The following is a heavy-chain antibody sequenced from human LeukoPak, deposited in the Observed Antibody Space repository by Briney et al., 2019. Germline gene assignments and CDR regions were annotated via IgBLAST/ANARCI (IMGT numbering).Heavy chain of an antibody. CDR2: ISYDGSNK. CDR3: AKDRDSYGFFDY. CDR1: GFTFSSYG. J-gene: IGHJ4*02. V-gene: IGHV3-30*18. Sequence: GGSLRLSCAASGFTFSSYGMHWVRQAPGKGLEWVAVISYDGSNKYYADSVKGRFTISIDDSKNTLYLQMNSLRAEDTAVYYCAKDRDSYGFFDYWGQGTLVTVSS. D-gene: IGHD5-18*01.